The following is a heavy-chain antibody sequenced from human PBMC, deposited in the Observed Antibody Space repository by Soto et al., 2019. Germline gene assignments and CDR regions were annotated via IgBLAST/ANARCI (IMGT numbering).Heavy chain of an antibody. D-gene: IGHD3-22*01. CDR3: ARGRGTPHYYDSSGYYNY. V-gene: IGHV4-34*01. J-gene: IGHJ4*02. Sequence: SETLSLTCAVYGGSFSGYYWSWIRQPPGKGLEWIGEINHSGSTNYNPSLKSRVTISVDTSKNQFPLKLSSVTAADKAVYYCARGRGTPHYYDSSGYYNYWGQGTLVTVSS. CDR2: INHSGST. CDR1: GGSFSGYY.